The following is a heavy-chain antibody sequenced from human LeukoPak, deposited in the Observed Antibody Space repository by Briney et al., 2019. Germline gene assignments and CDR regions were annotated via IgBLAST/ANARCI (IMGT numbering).Heavy chain of an antibody. CDR2: IYPGDSDT. Sequence: GESLKISCKGSEYSFTSYWIGWVRQMPGKGLEWMGIIYPGDSDTRYSPSFQGQVTISADKSISTAYLQWSSLKASDTAMYYCARQGRYSSGWYNWFDPWGQGTLVTVSS. CDR3: ARQGRYSSGWYNWFDP. V-gene: IGHV5-51*01. D-gene: IGHD6-19*01. J-gene: IGHJ5*02. CDR1: EYSFTSYW.